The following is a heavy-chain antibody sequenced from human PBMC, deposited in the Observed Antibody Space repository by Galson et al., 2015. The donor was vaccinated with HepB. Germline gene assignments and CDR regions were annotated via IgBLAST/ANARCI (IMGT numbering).Heavy chain of an antibody. CDR3: ARFGLRFLEWFTIRGCWFDP. CDR1: GGTFSSYA. CDR2: IIPIFGTA. V-gene: IGHV1-69*13. D-gene: IGHD3-3*01. J-gene: IGHJ5*02. Sequence: SVKVSCKASGGTFSSYAISWVRQAPGQGLEWMGGIIPIFGTANYAQKFQGRVTITADESTSTAYMELSSLRSEDTAVYYCARFGLRFLEWFTIRGCWFDPWGQGTLVTVSS.